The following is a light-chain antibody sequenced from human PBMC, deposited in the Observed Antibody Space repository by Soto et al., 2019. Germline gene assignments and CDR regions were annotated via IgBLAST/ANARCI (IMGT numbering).Light chain of an antibody. CDR1: QGIDTS. CDR3: QQYYSYPQIT. J-gene: IGKJ5*01. V-gene: IGKV1-8*01. CDR2: AAS. Sequence: AILLTQSPSSLSASVGDRVTITCRASQGIDTSLAWYQQKPGKAPKLLIYAASTLQSGVPSRFSGSGSGTDFTLTISCLQSEDFATYYCQQYYSYPQITFGQGTRLEI.